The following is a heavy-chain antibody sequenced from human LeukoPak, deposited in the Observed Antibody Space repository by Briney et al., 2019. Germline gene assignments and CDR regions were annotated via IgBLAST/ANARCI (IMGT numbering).Heavy chain of an antibody. Sequence: GGSLTLSCEASGFTFSRNWMSWVRQAPGKGLEWVANINPDGSQKYYVDSVKGRFTISRDNTRSSLYLQMNSLGAEDTAVYYCAKLLGTATTFDYWGQGTLVTVSS. J-gene: IGHJ4*02. CDR1: GFTFSRNW. V-gene: IGHV3-7*01. CDR3: AKLLGTATTFDY. CDR2: INPDGSQK. D-gene: IGHD5-24*01.